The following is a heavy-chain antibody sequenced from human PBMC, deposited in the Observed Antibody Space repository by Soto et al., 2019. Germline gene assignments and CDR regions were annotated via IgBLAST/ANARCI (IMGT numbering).Heavy chain of an antibody. CDR2: IRSNTNNYAT. D-gene: IGHD5-12*01. Sequence: GGSLRLSCAASGFTFSGSAMHWVRQASGKGLEWVGRIRSNTNNYATAYAASVKGRFTIYRDDSKNTAYLQMNSLKTEDTAVYYCDASGYDTLVDYWGQGNLVTVSS. CDR1: GFTFSGSA. J-gene: IGHJ4*02. CDR3: DASGYDTLVDY. V-gene: IGHV3-73*01.